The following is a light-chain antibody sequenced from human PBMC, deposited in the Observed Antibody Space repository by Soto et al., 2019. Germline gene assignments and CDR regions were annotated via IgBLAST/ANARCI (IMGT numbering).Light chain of an antibody. J-gene: IGKJ5*01. CDR2: GAS. V-gene: IGKV1-33*01. Sequence: DIQMTQYPSSLSASVGDRFTITCQASQGITNYLNWYQQKPGKAPKLLIYGASNLETGVPSRFSGSGSGTDFTFTISSLQAEDIATYFCQQYDSVFTFGQGTRLEIK. CDR3: QQYDSVFT. CDR1: QGITNY.